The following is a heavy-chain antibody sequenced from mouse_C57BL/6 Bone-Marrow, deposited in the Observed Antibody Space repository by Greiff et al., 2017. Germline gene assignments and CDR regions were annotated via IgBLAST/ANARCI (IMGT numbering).Heavy chain of an antibody. CDR1: GYTFTSYW. D-gene: IGHD1-1*01. J-gene: IGHJ2*01. CDR2: INPSNGGT. Sequence: QVQLQQPGTELVKPGASVKLSCKASGYTFTSYWMHWVKQRPGQGLEWIGNINPSNGGTNYNEKFKSKATLTVDKSSSTAYMQLSSLTSEDSAVYYGARGGVTTVVATRYWGQGTTLTVSS. V-gene: IGHV1-53*01. CDR3: ARGGVTTVVATRY.